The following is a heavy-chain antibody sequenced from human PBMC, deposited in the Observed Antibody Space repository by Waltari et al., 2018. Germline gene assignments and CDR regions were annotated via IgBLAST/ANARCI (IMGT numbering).Heavy chain of an antibody. J-gene: IGHJ6*03. CDR1: GGSISSYY. CDR3: ARGCGSYYDPYYYYYVDV. Sequence: QVQLQESGPGLVKPSETLSLTCTVSGGSISSYYWSWIRQPAGKGLVGNGRIYTRGNTSYNPSLKSRVTVSVDTSKNQFSLKLCLVTAADTAVYLCARGCGSYYDPYYYYYVDVWGKGTTVTVSS. D-gene: IGHD1-26*01. CDR2: IYTRGNT. V-gene: IGHV4-4*07.